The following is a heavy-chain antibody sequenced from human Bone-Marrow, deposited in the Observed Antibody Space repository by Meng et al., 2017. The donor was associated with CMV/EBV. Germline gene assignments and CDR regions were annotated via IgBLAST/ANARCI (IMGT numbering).Heavy chain of an antibody. V-gene: IGHV3-7*01. CDR3: ARESNYYDSSGYCDY. J-gene: IGHJ4*02. CDR2: IKQDGSNK. Sequence: GESLKISCAASGFTFSSYWMSWVRQAPGKGLEWVANIKQDGSNKYYADSVKGRFTISRDNSKNTLYLQMNSLRAEGTAVYYCARESNYYDSSGYCDYWGQGTLVTVSS. D-gene: IGHD3-22*01. CDR1: GFTFSSYW.